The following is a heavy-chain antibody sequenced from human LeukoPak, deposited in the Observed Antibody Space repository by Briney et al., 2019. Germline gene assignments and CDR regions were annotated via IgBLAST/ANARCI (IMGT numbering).Heavy chain of an antibody. D-gene: IGHD3-10*01. Sequence: PSETLSLTCAVYGGSFSGYYWSWIRQPPGKGLEWIGEINHSGSTNYNPSLKSRVTMSVDTSKNQFSLKLSSVTAADTAVYYCARGFQSGIGELFGNWFDPWGQGTLVTVSS. CDR3: ARGFQSGIGELFGNWFDP. V-gene: IGHV4-34*01. J-gene: IGHJ5*02. CDR2: INHSGST. CDR1: GGSFSGYY.